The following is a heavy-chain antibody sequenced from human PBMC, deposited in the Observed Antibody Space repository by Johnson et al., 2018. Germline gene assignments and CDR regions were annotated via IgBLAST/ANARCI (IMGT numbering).Heavy chain of an antibody. V-gene: IGHV4-59*01. Sequence: QVQLVQSGPGLVKPSETLSLTCTVSGGSISSYYWSWIRQPPGKGLEWIGYIYYSGSTNYNPSLKSRVTISVDTSKNQFSLKLSSVTAADTAVYYCARTKIIVVPEADDAFEIWGQGTMVTVSS. J-gene: IGHJ3*02. D-gene: IGHD3-22*01. CDR3: ARTKIIVVPEADDAFEI. CDR1: GGSISSYY. CDR2: IYYSGST.